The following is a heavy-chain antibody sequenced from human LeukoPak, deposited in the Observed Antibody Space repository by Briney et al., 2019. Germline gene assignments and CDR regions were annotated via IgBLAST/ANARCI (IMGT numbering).Heavy chain of an antibody. D-gene: IGHD3-22*01. CDR1: GYTFTGYF. CDR3: ARGRGSRYDSSGSPYIRFDY. J-gene: IGHJ4*02. CDR2: INPDSGGT. Sequence: ASVKVSCKASGYTFTGYFIHWVRQAPGQGLEWMGWINPDSGGTNYARKFQGRVTMTRDTSISTAYMELSRLRSDDSAMYYCARGRGSRYDSSGSPYIRFDYWGQGTLVTVSS. V-gene: IGHV1-2*02.